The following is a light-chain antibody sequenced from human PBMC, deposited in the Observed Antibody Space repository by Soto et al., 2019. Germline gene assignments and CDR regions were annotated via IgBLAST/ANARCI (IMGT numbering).Light chain of an antibody. J-gene: IGKJ4*01. Sequence: EVVMTQSPGTLSVSPGDRASLSCRASQSVGSSFAWYQQKPGQAPRLIIYGASTRATGIPVRFSGSGSGTEFTLTISSVHSEDFGVYYCQQYSWWPLTFGGGTNVEIK. CDR1: QSVGSS. CDR3: QQYSWWPLT. CDR2: GAS. V-gene: IGKV3-15*01.